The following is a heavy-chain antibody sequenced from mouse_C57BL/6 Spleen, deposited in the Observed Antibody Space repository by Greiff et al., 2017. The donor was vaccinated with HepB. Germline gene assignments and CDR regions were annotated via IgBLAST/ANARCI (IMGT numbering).Heavy chain of an antibody. CDR2: ISDGGSYT. J-gene: IGHJ2*01. V-gene: IGHV5-4*03. D-gene: IGHD1-1*01. CDR1: GFSFSSYA. Sequence: EVKVVESGGGLVKPGGSLKLSCAASGFSFSSYAMSWVRQTPEKRLEWVTTISDGGSYTDYPDNGKGVFTISRDNAKNSRYLQMSHLKSEDTAMYYCARHSTVGHRYFDCWGQGTTLTVSS. CDR3: ARHSTVGHRYFDC.